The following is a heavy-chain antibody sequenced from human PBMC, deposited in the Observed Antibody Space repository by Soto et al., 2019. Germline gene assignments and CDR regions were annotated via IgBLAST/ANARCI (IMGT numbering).Heavy chain of an antibody. CDR3: TKVFTATSFDY. CDR2: ISYDGSNK. D-gene: IGHD1-20*01. CDR1: GFTFSSYG. V-gene: IGHV3-30*18. J-gene: IGHJ4*02. Sequence: QVQLVESGGGVVQTGRSLRLSCAASGFTFSSYGMHWVRQAPGKGLEWVAVISYDGSNKYYADSVKGRFTISRDNSKNTLYLQMNSLRAEDTAVYYCTKVFTATSFDYWGQGTLVTVSS.